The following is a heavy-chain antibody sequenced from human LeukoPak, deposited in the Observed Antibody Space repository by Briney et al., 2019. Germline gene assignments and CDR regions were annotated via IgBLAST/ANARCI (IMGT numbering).Heavy chain of an antibody. Sequence: ASVKVSCKASGYTFTGYYMHRVRQAPGQGLEWMGWINPNSGGTNYAQKFQGRVTMTRDTSISTAYMELSRLRSDDTAVYYCARASPGYSSSWYDFDYRGQGTLVTVSS. D-gene: IGHD6-13*01. CDR2: INPNSGGT. J-gene: IGHJ4*02. CDR1: GYTFTGYY. V-gene: IGHV1-2*02. CDR3: ARASPGYSSSWYDFDY.